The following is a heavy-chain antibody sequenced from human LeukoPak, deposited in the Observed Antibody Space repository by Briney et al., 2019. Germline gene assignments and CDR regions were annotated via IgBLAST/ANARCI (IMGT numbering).Heavy chain of an antibody. V-gene: IGHV3-23*01. D-gene: IGHD2-21*01. CDR2: ISGSGGST. Sequence: GGSLRLSCAASGFTFSSYAMSWVRQAPGKGLEWVSAISGSGGSTNHADSVKGRFTISRDNAKNTLYLQMNSLRVEDTAVYYCARGYSVRGDYWGQGTLVTVSS. CDR3: ARGYSVRGDY. J-gene: IGHJ4*02. CDR1: GFTFSSYA.